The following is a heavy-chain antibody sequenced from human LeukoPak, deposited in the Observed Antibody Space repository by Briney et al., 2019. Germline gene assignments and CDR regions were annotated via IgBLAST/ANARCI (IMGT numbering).Heavy chain of an antibody. D-gene: IGHD5-18*01. Sequence: GGSLRLSRAASGFTFSSYGMHWVRQAPGKGLEWVAFIRYDGSNKYYADSVKGRFTISRDNSKSTLYLQMNSLRAEDTAVYYCAHARASGYSYGFDYWGQGTLVTVSS. V-gene: IGHV3-30*02. CDR1: GFTFSSYG. J-gene: IGHJ4*02. CDR2: IRYDGSNK. CDR3: AHARASGYSYGFDY.